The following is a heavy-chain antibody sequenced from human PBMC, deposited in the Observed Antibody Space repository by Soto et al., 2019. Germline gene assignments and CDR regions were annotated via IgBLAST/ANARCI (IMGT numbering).Heavy chain of an antibody. CDR3: ATSGGGWLQPPV. CDR1: GFTFRSNW. CDR2: IKQDGSGK. V-gene: IGHV3-7*03. J-gene: IGHJ4*02. Sequence: PGGSLRLSCAASGFTFRSNWMSWVRQAPGKGLEWVANIKQDGSGKYYVDSVKGRFTISRDNAKNSLYLQMNSLRAEDTAVYYCATSGGGWLQPPVWGQGTLVTVSS. D-gene: IGHD5-12*01.